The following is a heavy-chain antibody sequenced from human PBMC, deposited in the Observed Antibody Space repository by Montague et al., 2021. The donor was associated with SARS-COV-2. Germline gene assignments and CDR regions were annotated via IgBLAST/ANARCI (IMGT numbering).Heavy chain of an antibody. CDR2: INHSGST. V-gene: IGHV4-34*01. J-gene: IGHJ5*02. Sequence: SETLSLTCAVYGGSFSGYYWSWIRQPPGKGLEWIGEINHSGSTNYNPSLKIRVTISLDTSKTQFSLMLNSVTAAATAVSYCAAVQKVSLILMLRNGWFDPWGQGTLVTVSS. CDR3: AAVQKVSLILMLRNGWFDP. CDR1: GGSFSGYY. D-gene: IGHD2-8*01.